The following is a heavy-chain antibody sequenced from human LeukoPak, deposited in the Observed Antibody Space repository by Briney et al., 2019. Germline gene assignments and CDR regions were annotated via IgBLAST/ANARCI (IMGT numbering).Heavy chain of an antibody. Sequence: GASVKVSCKASGYTFISYYIHWVRQAPGQGLEWMGWMNPNSGNTGYAQKFQGRVTITRNTSISTAYMELSSLRSEDTAVYYCVSRYLGETKVDNWGESTLVTVSS. CDR2: MNPNSGNT. D-gene: IGHD2-21*01. V-gene: IGHV1-8*03. CDR1: GYTFISYY. J-gene: IGHJ4*02. CDR3: VSRYLGETKVDN.